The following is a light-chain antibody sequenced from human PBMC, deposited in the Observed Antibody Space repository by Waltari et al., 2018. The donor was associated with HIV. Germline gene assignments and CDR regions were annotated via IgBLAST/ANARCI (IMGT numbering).Light chain of an antibody. V-gene: IGLV1-47*01. Sequence: QSVVTQPPSASGTPGQRVTISCSGSDSNIGSNYVYWYQDLPGTAPKLLIYKNNQRSSGVPDLFSGSKSDTSASLASSGLRSEDEADYYCASWDDNLNSWVFGGGTKLTVL. CDR3: ASWDDNLNSWV. CDR2: KNN. J-gene: IGLJ3*02. CDR1: DSNIGSNY.